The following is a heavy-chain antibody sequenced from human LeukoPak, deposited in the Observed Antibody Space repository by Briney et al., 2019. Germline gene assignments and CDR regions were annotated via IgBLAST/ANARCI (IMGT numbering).Heavy chain of an antibody. CDR1: GFTFSSYA. D-gene: IGHD4-17*01. J-gene: IGHJ4*02. Sequence: GGSLRLSCAASGFTFSSYAMSWVRQAPGKGLEWVSAISGSGGSTYYADSVKGRFTISRDNSKNTLYLQMNSLRAEDTAVYYCASSRVPRPTVTPDWYFDYWGQGTLVTASS. V-gene: IGHV3-23*01. CDR2: ISGSGGST. CDR3: ASSRVPRPTVTPDWYFDY.